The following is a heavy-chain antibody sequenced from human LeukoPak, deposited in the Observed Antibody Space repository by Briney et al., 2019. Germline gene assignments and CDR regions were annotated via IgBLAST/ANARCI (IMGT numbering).Heavy chain of an antibody. D-gene: IGHD2-15*01. CDR1: GLTVTSNY. CDR3: ARGLAANDWFDP. CDR2: ISASSGTR. Sequence: GGSLRLSCAASGLTVTSNYMTWVREALGKGLEWLSYISASSGTRYYADSVKGRFTISRDNAKNSLYLQMNSLRAEDTAVYYCARGLAANDWFDPWGQGTLVTVSS. V-gene: IGHV3-11*01. J-gene: IGHJ5*02.